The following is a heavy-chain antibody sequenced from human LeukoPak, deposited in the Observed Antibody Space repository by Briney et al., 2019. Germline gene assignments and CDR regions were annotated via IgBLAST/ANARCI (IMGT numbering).Heavy chain of an antibody. CDR2: TSNSGNTI. J-gene: IGHJ4*02. D-gene: IGHD3-16*01. V-gene: IGHV3-11*01. Sequence: GSLRLSCAASGFTFGDYYMSWIRQAPGKGLEWVSYTSNSGNTIKEADSVKGRFTISRDNAQNSLFLQMKSLRAEDTAVYYCARYRVITNDYFDSWGQGTLVTVSS. CDR1: GFTFGDYY. CDR3: ARYRVITNDYFDS.